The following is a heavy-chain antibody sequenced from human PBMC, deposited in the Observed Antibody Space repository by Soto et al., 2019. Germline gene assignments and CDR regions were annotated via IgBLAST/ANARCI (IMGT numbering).Heavy chain of an antibody. V-gene: IGHV3-33*07. D-gene: IGHD2-2*02. CDR1: GFTFSSYD. J-gene: IGHJ6*02. CDR2: IWYDGSHK. CDR3: ARDRGYCSSTSCYTDYYYDMDV. Sequence: PGGSLRLSCAASGFTFSSYDMYWVRQAPGKGLEWVALIWYDGSHKYYAVSVKGRFTISRDNSKNTLYLQMTSQRAEDTAVYYCARDRGYCSSTSCYTDYYYDMDVWGQGTTVTVSS.